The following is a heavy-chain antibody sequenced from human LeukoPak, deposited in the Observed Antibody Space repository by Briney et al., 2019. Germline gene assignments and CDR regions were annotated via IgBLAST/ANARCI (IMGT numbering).Heavy chain of an antibody. D-gene: IGHD4-11*01. Sequence: GGSLRLSCAASGFTFSSYSMNWVRQAPRKGLEWVSSISSSSSYIYYADSVKGRFTISRDNAKNSLYLQMNSLRAEDTAVYYCARRGAITTSYFDYWGQGTLVTVSS. V-gene: IGHV3-21*01. J-gene: IGHJ4*02. CDR1: GFTFSSYS. CDR3: ARRGAITTSYFDY. CDR2: ISSSSSYI.